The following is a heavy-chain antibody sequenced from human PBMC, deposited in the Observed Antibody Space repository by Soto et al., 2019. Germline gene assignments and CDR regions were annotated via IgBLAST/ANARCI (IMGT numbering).Heavy chain of an antibody. D-gene: IGHD3-3*01. Sequence: QVQLQQWGAGLLKPSETLSLTCAVYGGSFSGYYWSWIRQRPGKGLEWSRESNHSGSTSYNPSRKRRVTISCDTSNTQFSMMLRSVTAEDTAVYYCARVVHKGRFLEWLSSLKYFDYGGQGTLVTVSS. CDR2: SNHSGST. V-gene: IGHV4-34*01. CDR1: GGSFSGYY. J-gene: IGHJ4*02. CDR3: ARVVHKGRFLEWLSSLKYFDY.